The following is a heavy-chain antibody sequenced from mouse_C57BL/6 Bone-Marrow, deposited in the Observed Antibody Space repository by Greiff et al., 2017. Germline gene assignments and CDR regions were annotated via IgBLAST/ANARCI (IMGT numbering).Heavy chain of an antibody. CDR2: IWGVGST. D-gene: IGHD3-1*01. J-gene: IGHJ3*01. CDR3: AGTLGFPFAY. Sequence: VKLMESGPGLVAPSQSLSITCTVSGFSLTSYGVDWVRQSPGKGLEWLGVIWGVGSTNYNSALKSRLSISKDNSKSQVFLKMNSLQTDDTAMYYCAGTLGFPFAYWGQGTLVTVSA. V-gene: IGHV2-6*01. CDR1: GFSLTSYG.